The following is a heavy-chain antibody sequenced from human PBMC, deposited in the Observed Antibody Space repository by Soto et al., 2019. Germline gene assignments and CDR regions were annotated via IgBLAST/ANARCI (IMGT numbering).Heavy chain of an antibody. D-gene: IGHD3-22*01. J-gene: IGHJ4*02. CDR1: GFTFSDYY. CDR3: ARWHYYDSSGYYFDY. CDR2: ISSSSSYT. V-gene: IGHV3-11*06. Sequence: GGSLRLSCAASGFTFSDYYMSWIRQAPGKGLEWVSYISSSSSYTNYADSVKGRFTISRDNAKNSLYLQMNSLRAEDTAVYYCARWHYYDSSGYYFDYWGQGTLVTVSS.